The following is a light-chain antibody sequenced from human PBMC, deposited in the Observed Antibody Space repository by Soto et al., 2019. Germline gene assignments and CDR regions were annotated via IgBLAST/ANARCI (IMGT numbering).Light chain of an antibody. CDR1: QSIGGW. V-gene: IGKV1-5*01. CDR2: DAS. CDR3: QHYHRYPYT. J-gene: IGKJ2*01. Sequence: DIQMTQSPSTLSASVGDRVTITCRASQSIGGWLAWYQQRPGKAPRLLIYDASSVESGVPSRFSGSRSGTISTLAISRLQPEDFVTYYCQHYHRYPYTFGQGTKLEIK.